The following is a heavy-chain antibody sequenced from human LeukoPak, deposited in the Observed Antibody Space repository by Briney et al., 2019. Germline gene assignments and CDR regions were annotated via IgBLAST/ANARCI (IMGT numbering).Heavy chain of an antibody. Sequence: PSETLSLTCTVSGGSISSYYWSWIRQPPGKGLEWIGYIYYSGSTNYNPSLKSRVTISVDTPKNQFSLKLSSVTAADTAVYYCARVSLNSYGGVFYFDYWGQGTLVTVSS. CDR1: GGSISSYY. CDR3: ARVSLNSYGGVFYFDY. D-gene: IGHD4-23*01. V-gene: IGHV4-59*08. J-gene: IGHJ4*02. CDR2: IYYSGST.